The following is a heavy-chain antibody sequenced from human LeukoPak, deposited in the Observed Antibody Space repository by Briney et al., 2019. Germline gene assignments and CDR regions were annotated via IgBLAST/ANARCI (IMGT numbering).Heavy chain of an antibody. J-gene: IGHJ6*02. CDR3: ARGIYYYYGMDV. CDR2: VNHGGNT. CDR1: GGSFSGFF. Sequence: PSETLSLTCAVSGGSFSGFFWTWVRQPPGKGLEWIGEVNHGGNTNYNPSLKSRVTISVDTSKNHFSLKLSSVTAADTAVYYCARGIYYYYGMDVWGQGTTVTVSS. V-gene: IGHV4-34*01.